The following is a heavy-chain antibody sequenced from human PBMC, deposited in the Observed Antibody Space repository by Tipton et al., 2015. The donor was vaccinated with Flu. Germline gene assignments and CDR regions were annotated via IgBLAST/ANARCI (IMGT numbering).Heavy chain of an antibody. Sequence: GSLRLSCAASGFTFSTYWMAWFRQAPGEGLEWVANINPDGDARFHVDSAKGRFTISRDNAKNSLYLQMNSLRAEDTAVYYCARQLGGGDCYWGQGTLVTVSS. J-gene: IGHJ4*02. V-gene: IGHV3-7*03. D-gene: IGHD2-21*01. CDR2: INPDGDAR. CDR1: GFTFSTYW. CDR3: ARQLGGGDCY.